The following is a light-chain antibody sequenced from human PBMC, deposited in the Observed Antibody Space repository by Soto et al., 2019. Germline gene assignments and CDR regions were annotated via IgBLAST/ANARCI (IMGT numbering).Light chain of an antibody. J-gene: IGKJ5*01. CDR1: QSVSSSY. CDR2: GAY. CDR3: QQYNSWPLIT. Sequence: EIVLTQSPGTLSLSPGERATLSCRASQSVSSSYLAWYQQKPGQAPRLLIYGAYSRATGIPDRFSGSGSGTDFTLTISFLQSEDFAVYYCQQYNSWPLITFGPGTRLEIK. V-gene: IGKV3-20*01.